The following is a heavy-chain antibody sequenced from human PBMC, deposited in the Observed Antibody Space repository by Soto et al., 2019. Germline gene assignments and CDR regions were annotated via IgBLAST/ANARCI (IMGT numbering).Heavy chain of an antibody. CDR2: IYYSGST. D-gene: IGHD3-16*01. CDR1: GGSISSYY. J-gene: IGHJ4*02. V-gene: IGHV4-59*01. CDR3: ARGGSTGGIFDY. Sequence: SSETLSLTCTVSGGSISSYYWSWIRQPPGKGLEWIGYIYYSGSTNYNPSLKSRVTISVDTSKNQFSLKLSSVTAADTAVYYCARGGSTGGIFDYWGQGTLVTVS.